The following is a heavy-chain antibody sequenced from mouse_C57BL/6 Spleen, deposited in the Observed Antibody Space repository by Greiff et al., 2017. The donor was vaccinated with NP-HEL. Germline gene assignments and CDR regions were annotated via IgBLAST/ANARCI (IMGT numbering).Heavy chain of an antibody. CDR2: INPGSGGT. Sequence: QVQLQQSGAELVRPGTSVKVSCKASGYAFTNYLIEWVKQRPGQGLEWIGVINPGSGGTNYNEKFKGKATLTADKSSSTAYMQLSSLTSEDSAVYFCARDSGYYLDYWGQGTTLTVSS. V-gene: IGHV1-54*01. J-gene: IGHJ2*01. CDR1: GYAFTNYL. D-gene: IGHD3-2*02. CDR3: ARDSGYYLDY.